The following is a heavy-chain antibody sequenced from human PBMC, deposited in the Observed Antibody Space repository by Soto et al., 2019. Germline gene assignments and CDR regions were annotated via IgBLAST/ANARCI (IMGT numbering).Heavy chain of an antibody. V-gene: IGHV4-59*01. CDR2: IYDGGST. Sequence: QVQLQQSGPGLVRPSETLSLTCTVSGDSISRYYWSWIWQSPGKGLEWIGYIYDGGSTRYNPSLRSRVTISADTSENQFSLKLSSVTAADTAVYYCARAPTYSYGSGSPYYFYAMDVWGQGTTVTVSS. J-gene: IGHJ6*02. CDR1: GDSISRYY. CDR3: ARAPTYSYGSGSPYYFYAMDV. D-gene: IGHD3-10*01.